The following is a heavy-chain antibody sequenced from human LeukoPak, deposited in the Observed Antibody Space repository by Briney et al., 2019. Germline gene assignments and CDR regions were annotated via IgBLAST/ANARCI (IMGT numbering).Heavy chain of an antibody. CDR1: LDSTTSNF. CDR2: IHRSGSP. J-gene: IGHJ4*02. V-gene: IGHV4-4*02. Sequence: SETLSLTCTVSLDSTTSNFWSWVRQPPGKGLEWIGEIHRSGSPNYNPSLQSRVTISIDRSRNQIALELSTVTAADTAVYYCAREILGGFNPGAYWGQGTLVTVSS. D-gene: IGHD1-14*01. CDR3: AREILGGFNPGAY.